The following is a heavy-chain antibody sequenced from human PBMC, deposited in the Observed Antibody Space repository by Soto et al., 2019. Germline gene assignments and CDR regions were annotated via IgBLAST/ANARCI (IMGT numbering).Heavy chain of an antibody. V-gene: IGHV3-33*01. Sequence: PGGSLRLSCAASGFTFSSYGMHWVRQAPGKGLEWVAVIWYDGSNKHYADSVKGRFTISRDNSKNTLYLQMNSLRAEDTAVYYCATGYSSGHDAFDIWGQGTMVT. D-gene: IGHD6-19*01. CDR3: ATGYSSGHDAFDI. J-gene: IGHJ3*02. CDR2: IWYDGSNK. CDR1: GFTFSSYG.